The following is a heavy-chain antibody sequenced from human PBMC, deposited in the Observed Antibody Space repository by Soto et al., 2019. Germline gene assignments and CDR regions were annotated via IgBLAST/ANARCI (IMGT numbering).Heavy chain of an antibody. J-gene: IGHJ5*02. CDR3: ARDRGRDYDFWSGSDWFDP. CDR1: GGAISSYY. Sequence: PSETLSLTXTVSGGAISSYYWSWIRQPPGKGLEWIGYIYYSGSTNYNPSLKSRVTISVDTSKNQFSLKLSSVTAADTAVYYCARDRGRDYDFWSGSDWFDPWGQGTLVTVSS. CDR2: IYYSGST. D-gene: IGHD3-3*01. V-gene: IGHV4-59*01.